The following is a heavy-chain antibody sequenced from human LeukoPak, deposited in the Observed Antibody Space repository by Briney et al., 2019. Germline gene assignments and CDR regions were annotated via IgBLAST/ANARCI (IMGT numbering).Heavy chain of an antibody. CDR2: ISAYNGNT. V-gene: IGHV1-18*01. J-gene: IGHJ6*02. D-gene: IGHD2-21*02. CDR1: GYTFTSYG. CDR3: VRRGGDYVYYYYYGMDV. Sequence: ASVKVSCKASGYTFTSYGISWVRQAPGQGLEWMGWISAYNGNTNYAQKLQGRVTMTTDTSTSTAYMELRSLRSDDTAVYYCVRRGGDYVYYYYYGMDVWGQGTTVTVSS.